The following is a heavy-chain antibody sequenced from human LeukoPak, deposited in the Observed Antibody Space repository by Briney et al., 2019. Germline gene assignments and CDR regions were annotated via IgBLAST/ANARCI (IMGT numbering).Heavy chain of an antibody. CDR1: GGSFSGYY. CDR2: INHSGST. J-gene: IGHJ4*02. D-gene: IGHD6-19*01. V-gene: IGHV4-34*01. CDR3: ARWGSGWSYFDY. Sequence: SETLSLTCAVYGGSFSGYYVSWIRQPPGKGLEWIGEINHSGSTNYNPSLKSRVTISVDTSTNQFSLKLSSVTAADTAVYYCARWGSGWSYFDYWGQGTLVTVSS.